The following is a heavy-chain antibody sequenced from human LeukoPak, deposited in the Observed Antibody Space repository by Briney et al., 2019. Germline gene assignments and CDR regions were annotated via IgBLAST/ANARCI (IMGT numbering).Heavy chain of an antibody. Sequence: PGGSLKLSCTVSGFTFNRHWMHWVRQAPGKGLEWVSHINAVGSGTAYADFVKGRFTISRDNAKNKVYLQMNSLRADDTALYYCVRGGDTHYGLDYWGQGALVTVSS. CDR3: VRGGDTHYGLDY. CDR2: INAVGSGT. J-gene: IGHJ4*02. D-gene: IGHD3-10*01. CDR1: GFTFNRHW. V-gene: IGHV3-74*01.